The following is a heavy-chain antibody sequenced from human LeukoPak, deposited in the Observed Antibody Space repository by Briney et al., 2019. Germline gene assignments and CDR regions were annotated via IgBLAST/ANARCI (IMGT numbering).Heavy chain of an antibody. J-gene: IGHJ6*03. CDR2: ISWDGGST. D-gene: IGHD6-19*01. Sequence: GGSLRLSCAASGFTFDDYTMHWVRQAPGKGLEWVSLISWDGGSTYYADSVKGRFTISRDNSKNSLYLQMNSLRTEDTALYYCAKDIGTAVAGYYYYYYMDVWGKGTTVTVSS. V-gene: IGHV3-43*01. CDR3: AKDIGTAVAGYYYYYYMDV. CDR1: GFTFDDYT.